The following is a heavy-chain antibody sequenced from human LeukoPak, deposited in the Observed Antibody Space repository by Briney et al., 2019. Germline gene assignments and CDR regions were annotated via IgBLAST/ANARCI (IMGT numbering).Heavy chain of an antibody. CDR2: ITGGGTRA. D-gene: IGHD6-13*01. J-gene: IGHJ4*02. CDR1: GFTFSNYA. V-gene: IGHV3-23*01. CDR3: ASRSSIVAATVLCYY. Sequence: PGGSLRLSCAASGFTFSNYAMRWVRQAPGKGLEWVSSITGGGTRAYYADSVKGRFTISRDNSGYTLHLQMNSLRAEDTAVYYCASRSSIVAATVLCYYWGQGTLVTVSS.